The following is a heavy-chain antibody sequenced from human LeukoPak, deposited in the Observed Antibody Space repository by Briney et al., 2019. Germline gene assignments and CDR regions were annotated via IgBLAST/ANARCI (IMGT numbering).Heavy chain of an antibody. J-gene: IGHJ4*02. CDR2: IYTSGST. D-gene: IGHD5-18*01. CDR3: ARGRGHDYGYYFDH. CDR1: GFTVSNNY. V-gene: IGHV3-53*01. Sequence: GGSLRLSCAASGFTVSNNYMSWVHQAPGKGLEWVSIIYTSGSTFYADSVKGRFTISRDSSKNTLYLQMNSLRAEDTAIYYCARGRGHDYGYYFDHWGQGTLVTVSS.